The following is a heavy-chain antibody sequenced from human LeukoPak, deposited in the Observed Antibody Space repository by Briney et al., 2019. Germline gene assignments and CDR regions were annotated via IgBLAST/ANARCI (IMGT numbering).Heavy chain of an antibody. CDR3: ARGKGYYDILTGYYMAGRFDY. V-gene: IGHV4-34*01. CDR1: GGSFSGYY. Sequence: PSETLSLTCAVYGGSFSGYYWSWIRQPPGKGLEWIGEINHSGSTNYNPSLKSRVTISVDTSKNQFSLKLSSVTAADTAVYYCARGKGYYDILTGYYMAGRFDYWGQGTLVTVSS. D-gene: IGHD3-9*01. CDR2: INHSGST. J-gene: IGHJ4*02.